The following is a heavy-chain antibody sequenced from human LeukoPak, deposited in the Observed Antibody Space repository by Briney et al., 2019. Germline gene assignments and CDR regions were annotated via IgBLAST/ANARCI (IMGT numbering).Heavy chain of an antibody. CDR3: ARESYYYDRSYDY. J-gene: IGHJ4*02. CDR2: INSNGGNT. D-gene: IGHD3-10*02. V-gene: IGHV3-64*01. Sequence: PGGSLRLSCEASGFTFSRYTIHWVRQAPGKGLEYVSSINSNGGNTYYANSVKGRFIISRDNSKNTLYLQMGSLRAEDMAVYYCARESYYYDRSYDYWGQGTLVTVSS. CDR1: GFTFSRYT.